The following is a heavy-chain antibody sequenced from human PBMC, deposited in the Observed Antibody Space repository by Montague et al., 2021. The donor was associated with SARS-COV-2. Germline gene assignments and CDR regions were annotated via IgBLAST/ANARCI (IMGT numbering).Heavy chain of an antibody. CDR1: GGSIPNND. CDR3: ARYYERSLDV. D-gene: IGHD3-16*01. V-gene: IGHV4-59*08. J-gene: IGHJ6*02. CDR2: IFKNGDI. Sequence: SETLSLTCTVSGGSIPNNDWSWIRQPPGKGLEWIVNIFKNGDIDYNPSLRSRVIISVDTSKSQFSLKVTSVTAADTAAYYCARYYERSLDVWGQGTTVTVSS.